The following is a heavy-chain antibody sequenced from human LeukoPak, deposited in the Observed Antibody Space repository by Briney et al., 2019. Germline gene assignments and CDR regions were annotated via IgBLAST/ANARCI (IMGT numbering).Heavy chain of an antibody. J-gene: IGHJ5*02. Sequence: ASQTLSLTCTVSGGSISSGGYYWSWIRQHPGKGLEWIGYIYYSGTTYYNPSLKSRVTISVDTSKNQFSLMLSSATAADTAVYYRANYGSGTYRFDPWGQGTLVTVSS. CDR2: IYYSGTT. CDR1: GGSISSGGYY. CDR3: ANYGSGTYRFDP. D-gene: IGHD3-10*01. V-gene: IGHV4-31*03.